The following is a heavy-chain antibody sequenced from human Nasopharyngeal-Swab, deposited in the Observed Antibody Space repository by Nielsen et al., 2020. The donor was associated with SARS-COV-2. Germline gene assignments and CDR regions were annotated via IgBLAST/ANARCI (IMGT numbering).Heavy chain of an antibody. D-gene: IGHD3-10*01. V-gene: IGHV3-23*01. Sequence: WIRQPPGKGLEWVSAISGSGGSTYYADSVKGRFTISRDNSKNTLYLQMNSLRAEDTAVYYCAKDIAMVRGVISFPYFDYWGQGTLVIVSS. J-gene: IGHJ4*02. CDR2: ISGSGGST. CDR3: AKDIAMVRGVISFPYFDY.